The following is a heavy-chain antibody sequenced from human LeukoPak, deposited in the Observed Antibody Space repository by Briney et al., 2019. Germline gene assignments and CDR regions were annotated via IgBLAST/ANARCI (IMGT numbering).Heavy chain of an antibody. Sequence: SETLSLTCTVSGGSFSSNYGSWPRQTQDKGLEWIGYVYSSGGTKYNPSLESRVTISVDTSKRQFYLNLTSLTPADTAVYFCARAWNRHYFDYWGQGILVHVSS. J-gene: IGHJ4*02. V-gene: IGHV4-59*01. CDR2: VYSSGGT. CDR3: ARAWNRHYFDY. D-gene: IGHD1-1*01. CDR1: GGSFSSNY.